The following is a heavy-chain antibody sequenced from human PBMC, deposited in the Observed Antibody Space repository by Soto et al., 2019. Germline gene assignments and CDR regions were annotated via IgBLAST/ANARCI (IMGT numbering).Heavy chain of an antibody. Sequence: SETLSLTCAVSGYSISSGYYWGWIRQPPGKGLEWIGSIYHSGSTYYNPSLKSRVTISVDTSKNQFSLKLSSVTAADTAVYYCAIYHSRVYHYHYGIDVRDTAPTGTVSS. J-gene: IGHJ6*04. V-gene: IGHV4-38-2*01. CDR1: GYSISSGYY. CDR3: AIYHSRVYHYHYGIDV. CDR2: IYHSGST.